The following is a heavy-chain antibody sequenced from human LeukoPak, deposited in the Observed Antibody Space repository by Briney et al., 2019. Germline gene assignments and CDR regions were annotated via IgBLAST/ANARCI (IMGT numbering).Heavy chain of an antibody. Sequence: ASVKVSCRASGYTFTSYGNSWVRQAPGQGLEWMGWISAYNGNTNYAQKLQGRVTMTTDTSTSTAYMELRSLRSHDAAVYYCSRFNFWSGYYDWFDPWGQGTLVTVSS. CDR3: SRFNFWSGYYDWFDP. V-gene: IGHV1-18*01. CDR2: ISAYNGNT. J-gene: IGHJ5*02. CDR1: GYTFTSYG. D-gene: IGHD3-3*01.